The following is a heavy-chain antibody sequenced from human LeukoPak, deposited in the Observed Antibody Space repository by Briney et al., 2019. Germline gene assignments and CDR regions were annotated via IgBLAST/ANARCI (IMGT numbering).Heavy chain of an antibody. J-gene: IGHJ4*02. CDR2: ISSSSSYI. CDR1: GFTFSSYS. Sequence: GGSLRLSCAASGFTFSSYSMNWVRQAPGKGLEWVSSISSSSSYIYYADSVKGRFTISRDNAKNSLYLQMNSLRAEDTAVYYCAREGAPSMVRGVIIGGDFDYWGQGTLVTVSS. CDR3: AREGAPSMVRGVIIGGDFDY. D-gene: IGHD3-10*01. V-gene: IGHV3-21*01.